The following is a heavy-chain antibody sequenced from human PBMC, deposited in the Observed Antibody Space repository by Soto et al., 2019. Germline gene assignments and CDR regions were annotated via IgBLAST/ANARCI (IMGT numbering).Heavy chain of an antibody. CDR3: AKDRVLVSAYSSGWYGWFDP. D-gene: IGHD6-19*01. V-gene: IGHV3-23*01. CDR2: ISGSGGST. CDR1: GFTFSSYA. Sequence: GGSLRLSCAASGFTFSSYAMSWVRQAPGKGLEWVSAISGSGGSTYYADSVKGRFTISRDNSKNTLYLQMNSLRAEDTAVYYCAKDRVLVSAYSSGWYGWFDPWGQGTLVTVSS. J-gene: IGHJ5*02.